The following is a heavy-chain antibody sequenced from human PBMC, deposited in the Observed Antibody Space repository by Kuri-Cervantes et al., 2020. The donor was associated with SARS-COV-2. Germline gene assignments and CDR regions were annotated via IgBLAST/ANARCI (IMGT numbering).Heavy chain of an antibody. CDR3: ARGGELERRYYYYYMDV. D-gene: IGHD1-1*01. Sequence: LRLSCTVSGGSISSSSYYWSWIRQPAGKGLEWIGRIYTSGSTNYNPSLKSRVTMSVDTSKNQFSLKLSSVTAADTAVYYCARGGELERRYYYYYMDVWGKGTTVTVSS. V-gene: IGHV4-61*02. CDR1: GGSISSSSYY. CDR2: IYTSGST. J-gene: IGHJ6*03.